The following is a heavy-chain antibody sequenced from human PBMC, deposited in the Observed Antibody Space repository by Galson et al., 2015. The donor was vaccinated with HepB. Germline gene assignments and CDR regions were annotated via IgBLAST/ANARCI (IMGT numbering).Heavy chain of an antibody. CDR2: IFAGGGST. V-gene: IGHV1-46*01. J-gene: IGHJ4*02. CDR3: ARETPDTYYFDY. D-gene: IGHD2-15*01. Sequence: SVKVSCKASGYTLTNYHFHWVRQAPGQGPEWMGKIFAGGGSTRYAERFQGRATLTRDSSTSTIYMEVSSLRSDDTAVYYCARETPDTYYFDYWGQGTLVTASS. CDR1: GYTLTNYH.